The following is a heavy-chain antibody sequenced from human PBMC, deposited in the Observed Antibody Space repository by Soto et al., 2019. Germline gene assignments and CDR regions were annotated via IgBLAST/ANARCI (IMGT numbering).Heavy chain of an antibody. J-gene: IGHJ4*02. CDR2: IYTSGTT. D-gene: IGHD3-9*01. CDR3: AREDYYDTGYYVV. CDR1: GRSISGYY. V-gene: IGHV4-4*07. Sequence: PXETLSLTCTVAGRSISGYYWSWIRQPAGERLEWIGRIYTSGTTDFNPSLKGRVTMSVDTSKNQFSLKLTSVTAADTALYYCAREDYYDTGYYVVWGKGTQVTVSS.